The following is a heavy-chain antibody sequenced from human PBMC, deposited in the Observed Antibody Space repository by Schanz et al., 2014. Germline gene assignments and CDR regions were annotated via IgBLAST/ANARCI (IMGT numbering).Heavy chain of an antibody. V-gene: IGHV3-48*01. D-gene: IGHD2-2*01. CDR3: ARAGYDADNWFGP. CDR2: ISSASSTI. Sequence: VQVVQSGGGLVKPGGSLRLSCVASGFAFSSFAMNWVRQAPGKGLEWVSYISSASSTINYADSVKGRFTISRDNAKNSLFLQMNSLRAEDTAVYYCARAGYDADNWFGPWSQGTLVIVSS. J-gene: IGHJ5*02. CDR1: GFAFSSFA.